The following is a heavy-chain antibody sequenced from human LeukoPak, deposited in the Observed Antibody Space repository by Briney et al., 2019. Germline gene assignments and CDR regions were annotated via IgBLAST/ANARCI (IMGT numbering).Heavy chain of an antibody. CDR1: GGSFSGYY. J-gene: IGHJ6*02. V-gene: IGHV4-34*01. Sequence: PSETLSLTCAVYGGSFSGYYWSWIRQPPGRGLEWIGEINHSGSTNYNPSLKSRVTISVDTSKNQFSLKLSSVTAADTAVYYCARDMDVWGQGTTVTVSS. CDR2: INHSGST. CDR3: ARDMDV.